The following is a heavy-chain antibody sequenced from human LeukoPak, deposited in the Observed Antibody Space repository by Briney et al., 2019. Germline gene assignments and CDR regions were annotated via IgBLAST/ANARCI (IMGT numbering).Heavy chain of an antibody. CDR1: GGSISSGGYY. Sequence: SQTLSLTCTVSGGSISSGGYYWSWIRQPPGKGLEWIGYIYHSGSTYYNPSLKSRVTISVDRSKNQFSLKLSSVTAADTAVYYCALGEARPYFDYWGQGTLVTVSS. V-gene: IGHV4-30-2*01. CDR2: IYHSGST. J-gene: IGHJ4*02. D-gene: IGHD3-10*01. CDR3: ALGEARPYFDY.